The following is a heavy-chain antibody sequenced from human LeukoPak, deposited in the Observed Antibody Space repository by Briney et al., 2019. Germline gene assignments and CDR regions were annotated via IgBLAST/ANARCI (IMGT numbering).Heavy chain of an antibody. D-gene: IGHD3-16*01. V-gene: IGHV3-66*02. CDR3: AGRRVLDASFDY. CDR2: IYSGDNT. J-gene: IGHJ4*02. Sequence: GGSLRLSCAASGFTVSNNYMSWVRQAPGKGLEWVSVIYSGDNTYYVESVKGRFTISRDNSKNTLFLQMNRLRAEVTAVYYCAGRRVLDASFDYWGQGTLVTVSS. CDR1: GFTVSNNY.